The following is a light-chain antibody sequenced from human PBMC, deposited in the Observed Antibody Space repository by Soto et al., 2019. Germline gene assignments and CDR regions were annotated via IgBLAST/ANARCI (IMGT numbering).Light chain of an antibody. CDR1: QAFGPW. CDR2: GTS. J-gene: IGKJ4*01. V-gene: IGKV1-12*01. CDR3: QQATISQFI. Sequence: IQMTQSPSSVSASVGDRVTITCRASQAFGPWLAWYQQKPGKAPNLLIYGTSTFKDGVPSRFSGGGSGTEFTLTISSLQPEDFGTYYCQQATISQFIFGGGTKVEV.